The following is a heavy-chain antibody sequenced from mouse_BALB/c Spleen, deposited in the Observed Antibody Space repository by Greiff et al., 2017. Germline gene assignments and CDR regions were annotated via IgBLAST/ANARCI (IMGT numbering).Heavy chain of an antibody. CDR1: GFNIKDTY. Sequence: VQLQQSGAELVKPGASVKLSCTASGFNIKDTYMHWVKQRPEQGLEWIGRIDPANGNTKYDPKFQGKATITADTSSNTAYLQLSSLTSEDTAVYYCAREGGITRYYAMDYWGQGTSVTVSS. CDR3: AREGGITRYYAMDY. J-gene: IGHJ4*01. V-gene: IGHV14-3*02. D-gene: IGHD1-1*01. CDR2: IDPANGNT.